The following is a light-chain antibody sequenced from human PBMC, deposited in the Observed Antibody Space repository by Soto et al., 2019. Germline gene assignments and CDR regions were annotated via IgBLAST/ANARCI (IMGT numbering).Light chain of an antibody. CDR2: GAS. V-gene: IGKV3-15*01. CDR3: QKYNNWPPIT. Sequence: EVVMTQSPATLSVSPGETVTLSCRASQSVRSNLAWYQQKPGQSPRLLIYGASTRATGIPARFSGSGSGTEFTLTISSLQSEDFAVYYCQKYNNWPPITFGQGKRLEIK. J-gene: IGKJ5*01. CDR1: QSVRSN.